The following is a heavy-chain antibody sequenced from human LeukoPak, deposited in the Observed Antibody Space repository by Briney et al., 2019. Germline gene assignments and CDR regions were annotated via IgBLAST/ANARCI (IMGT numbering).Heavy chain of an antibody. V-gene: IGHV3-7*03. D-gene: IGHD1-7*01. CDR3: AREGAWYNWNYHWFDP. CDR2: IKQDGSEK. J-gene: IGHJ5*02. Sequence: GGSLRLSCAASGFTFSNAWMSWVRQAPGKGLEWVANIKQDGSEKYYVDSVKGRFTISRDNAKNSLYLQMNSLRAEDTAVYYCAREGAWYNWNYHWFDPWGQGTLVTVSS. CDR1: GFTFSNAW.